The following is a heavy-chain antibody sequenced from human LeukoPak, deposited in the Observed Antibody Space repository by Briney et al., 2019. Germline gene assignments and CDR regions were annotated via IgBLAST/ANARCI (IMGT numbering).Heavy chain of an antibody. CDR1: GFTVSSKY. Sequence: GGPLRLSCATSGFTVSSKYMSWIRQAPGKGLEWVAVVRKVGTTVYIDSVKGRFAISRDTSKNTLNLQMNSLRAEDTAVYYCAREGEKGDGYNHGFDYWGQGTLVTVSS. D-gene: IGHD5-24*01. CDR2: VRKVGTT. J-gene: IGHJ4*02. V-gene: IGHV3-53*01. CDR3: AREGEKGDGYNHGFDY.